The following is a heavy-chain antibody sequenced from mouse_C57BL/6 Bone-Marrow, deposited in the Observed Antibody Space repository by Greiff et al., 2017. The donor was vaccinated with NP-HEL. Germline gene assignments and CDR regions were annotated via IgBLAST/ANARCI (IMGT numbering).Heavy chain of an antibody. CDR2: IDPENGDT. Sequence: EVKLVESGAELVRPGASVKLSCTASGFNIKDDYMHWVKQRPEQGLEWIGWIDPENGDTEYASKFQGKATITADTSSNTAYLQLSSLTSEDTAVYYCTTDYGSSNEDFDYWGQGTTLTVSS. CDR3: TTDYGSSNEDFDY. J-gene: IGHJ2*01. D-gene: IGHD1-1*01. CDR1: GFNIKDDY. V-gene: IGHV14-4*01.